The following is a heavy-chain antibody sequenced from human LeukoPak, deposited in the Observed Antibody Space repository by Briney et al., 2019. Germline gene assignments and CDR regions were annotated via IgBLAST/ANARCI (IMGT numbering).Heavy chain of an antibody. CDR1: GFTFSSYE. V-gene: IGHV3-21*01. CDR2: ISSGTSFI. Sequence: GSLRLSCAASGFTFSSYEMNWVRQAPGKGLEWVSSISSGTSFIYYADSVKGRFTISRDNAKNSLYLQMNSLRAEDTAVYYCARGTTALMDVWGKGTTVTVSS. CDR3: ARGTTALMDV. J-gene: IGHJ6*03. D-gene: IGHD2-21*02.